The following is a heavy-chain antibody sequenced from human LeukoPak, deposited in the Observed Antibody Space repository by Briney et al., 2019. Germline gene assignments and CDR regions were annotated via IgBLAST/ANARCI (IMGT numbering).Heavy chain of an antibody. Sequence: ASVKVSCKASGYTFTAYYMNWVRQAPGQGLEWMGWINPNSGGTNYAQNFQGRVTMTRDTSISTVYMELNSLRAEDTAVYYCARTTFLIAVEGEAFDIWGQGTMVTVSS. CDR1: GYTFTAYY. CDR2: INPNSGGT. J-gene: IGHJ3*02. V-gene: IGHV1-2*02. D-gene: IGHD6-19*01. CDR3: ARTTFLIAVEGEAFDI.